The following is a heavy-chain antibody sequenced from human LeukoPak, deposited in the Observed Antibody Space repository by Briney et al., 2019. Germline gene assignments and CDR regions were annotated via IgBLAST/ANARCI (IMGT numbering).Heavy chain of an antibody. CDR1: GYSFTTYW. CDR2: IYPGDSDT. J-gene: IGHJ6*03. V-gene: IGHV5-51*01. CDR3: ARAGSGSYYSHYYYMDV. Sequence: GVSLKISCKGSGYSFTTYWIGWVRQMPGKGLEWMGIIYPGDSDTRYSPSFQGQVTISADKSIRTAYLQWSSLKASDTARYYCARAGSGSYYSHYYYMDVWGKGTTVTVSS. D-gene: IGHD3-10*01.